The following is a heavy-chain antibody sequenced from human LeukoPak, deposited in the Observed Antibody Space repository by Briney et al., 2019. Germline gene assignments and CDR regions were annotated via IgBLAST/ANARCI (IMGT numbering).Heavy chain of an antibody. D-gene: IGHD4-11*01. J-gene: IGHJ4*02. CDR3: ARVFRGHSNYDPCFDY. V-gene: IGHV4-31*03. CDR2: IYYSGRT. Sequence: PSETLSLTCTVSGGSISSGGYYWSWIRQHPGKGLEWIGYIYYSGRTYYHPSLKSRVTISVDTSKNQFSVKLRSVTAADTAVYYCARVFRGHSNYDPCFDYWGQGTLVTVSS. CDR1: GGSISSGGYY.